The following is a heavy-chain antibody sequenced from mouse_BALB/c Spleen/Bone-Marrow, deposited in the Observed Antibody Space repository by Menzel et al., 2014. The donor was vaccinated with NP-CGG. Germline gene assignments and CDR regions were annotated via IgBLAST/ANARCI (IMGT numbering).Heavy chain of an antibody. CDR3: ARGLRGYAMDY. D-gene: IGHD2-4*01. J-gene: IGHJ4*01. V-gene: IGHV5-12-2*01. CDR1: GFTFSSYT. Sequence: EVKLEESGGGLVQPGGSLKLSCAASGFTFSSYTMSWVRRTPEKRLEWVAYISNGGGSTYYPDTVKGRFTISRDNAKNTLYLQMSSLKSEDTAMYYCARGLRGYAMDYWGQGTSVTVSS. CDR2: ISNGGGST.